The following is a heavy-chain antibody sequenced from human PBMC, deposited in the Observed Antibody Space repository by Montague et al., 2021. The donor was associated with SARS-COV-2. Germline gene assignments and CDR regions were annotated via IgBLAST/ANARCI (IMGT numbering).Heavy chain of an antibody. J-gene: IGHJ4*02. CDR2: IYYGGST. V-gene: IGHV4-39*02. CDR3: ARGQGVYCSGGSCYNFDY. Sequence: SETLSLTCTVSGGSISTYYYWGWIRQPPGKGLEWFGSIYYGGSTYYNPSLKSRVTISVDTSMNHFSLKLISVTAADTAVYYCARGQGVYCSGGSCYNFDYWGQGTLVTVSS. CDR1: GGSISTYYY. D-gene: IGHD2-15*01.